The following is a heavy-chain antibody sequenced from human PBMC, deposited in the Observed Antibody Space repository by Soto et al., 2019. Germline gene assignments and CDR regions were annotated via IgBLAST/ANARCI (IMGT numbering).Heavy chain of an antibody. V-gene: IGHV1-2*02. J-gene: IGHJ6*02. CDR2: VNPNSGGT. CDR1: GYTFTGYY. D-gene: IGHD2-8*01. Sequence: ASVKVSCKASGYTFTGYYMHWVRQAPGQGLEWMGWVNPNSGGTNYAQKFQGRVTMTRDTSISTAYMELSRLRSDDTAVYYCARKSYRMVYGMDVWGQGTTVTVSS. CDR3: ARKSYRMVYGMDV.